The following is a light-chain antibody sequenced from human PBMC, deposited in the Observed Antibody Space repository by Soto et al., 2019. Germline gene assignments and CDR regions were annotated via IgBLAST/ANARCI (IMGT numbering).Light chain of an antibody. J-gene: IGKJ4*01. CDR2: KAS. CDR3: QQYHAHSPFP. V-gene: IGKV1-5*03. CDR1: QSISSS. Sequence: DIQMTQSPSTLSASVGDRVTITCRASQSISSSLAWYQQRAGKAPKLLIYKASSLENGVPSRFSGSGSGTEFSLTISGLQPDDFATYYCQQYHAHSPFPFGGGTKVEIK.